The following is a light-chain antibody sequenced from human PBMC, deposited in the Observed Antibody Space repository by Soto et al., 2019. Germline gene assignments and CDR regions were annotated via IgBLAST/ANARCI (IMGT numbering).Light chain of an antibody. V-gene: IGKV1-39*01. J-gene: IGKJ5*01. Sequence: DIQMTQSPSSLSASVGDRVTITCRASQSISRFLNWYQQKPGKAPKLLIYAASSWQSGVPSRFSGSGSGTDFTLTISSLQPEDFATYYCQQSYSPPPVTFGQGTRLEIK. CDR1: QSISRF. CDR3: QQSYSPPPVT. CDR2: AAS.